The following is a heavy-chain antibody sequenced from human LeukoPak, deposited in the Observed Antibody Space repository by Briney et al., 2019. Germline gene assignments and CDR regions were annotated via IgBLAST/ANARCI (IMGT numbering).Heavy chain of an antibody. V-gene: IGHV4-59*01. Sequence: SETLSLTCTVSGGSISSYYWSWIRQPPGKGLEWIGYIYYSGSTNYNPSLKSRVTISVDTSKNQFSLKLSSVTAADTAVYYCAASGTMVRGVIGWGQGTLVTVSS. CDR2: IYYSGST. CDR3: AASGTMVRGVIG. CDR1: GGSISSYY. D-gene: IGHD3-10*01. J-gene: IGHJ4*02.